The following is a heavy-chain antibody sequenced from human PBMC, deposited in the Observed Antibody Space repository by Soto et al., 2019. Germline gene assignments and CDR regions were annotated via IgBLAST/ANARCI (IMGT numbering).Heavy chain of an antibody. D-gene: IGHD3-3*01. CDR2: ISYDGSNK. Sequence: QVQLVESGGGVVPPGRSLRLSCAASGFTFSTYSMYWVRQAPGKGLEWVAVISYDGSNKYEADSMKDRFTISRDNSKNTLYLQMNSLRAEYTAVYYCARPYYDFWTGYPGAFFDYWGQGTLVTVSS. J-gene: IGHJ4*02. V-gene: IGHV3-30-3*01. CDR1: GFTFSTYS. CDR3: ARPYYDFWTGYPGAFFDY.